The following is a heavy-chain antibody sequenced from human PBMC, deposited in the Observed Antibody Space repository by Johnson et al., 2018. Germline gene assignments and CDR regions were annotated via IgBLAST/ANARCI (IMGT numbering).Heavy chain of an antibody. D-gene: IGHD1-26*01. CDR3: ARDGGSGSNNRYFHP. Sequence: QVQLVQSGGGLVKPGGSLRLSCAASGFTFSDYYMSWIRQAPGKGLEWVSYISSSGSTIYYADSVKGRFTIYRDNAKNTLYLQMNSLRVEDTALYHWARDGGSGSNNRYFHPWGQGTLVTVPS. J-gene: IGHJ1*01. CDR1: GFTFSDYY. V-gene: IGHV3-11*01. CDR2: ISSSGSTI.